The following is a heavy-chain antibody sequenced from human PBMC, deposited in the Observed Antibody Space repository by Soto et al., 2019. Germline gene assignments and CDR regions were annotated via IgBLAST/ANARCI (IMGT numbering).Heavy chain of an antibody. J-gene: IGHJ4*02. D-gene: IGHD2-15*01. CDR3: ARDAGGPGDY. Sequence: SETLSLTCTVSGASFTVYYWSWIRQPPGKGLEWIGYIYYSGSTSYNPSLTSRVTLSADTSKNQFSLKLRSVTAADTAVYYCARDAGGPGDYWGQGVLVTVSS. V-gene: IGHV4-59*01. CDR2: IYYSGST. CDR1: GASFTVYY.